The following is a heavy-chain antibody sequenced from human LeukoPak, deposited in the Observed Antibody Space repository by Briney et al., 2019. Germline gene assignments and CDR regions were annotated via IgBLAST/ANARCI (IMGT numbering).Heavy chain of an antibody. D-gene: IGHD5-18*01. V-gene: IGHV3-30*02. CDR2: IRYDGSNK. Sequence: PGGSLRLSCAASGFTFSSYGMHWVRQAPGKGLEWVAFIRYDGSNKYYADSVKGRFTISRDNSKNTLYLQMNSLRAEDTAVYYCAKSSEVQYGYGTGGFGYWGQGTLVTVSS. CDR3: AKSSEVQYGYGTGGFGY. CDR1: GFTFSSYG. J-gene: IGHJ4*02.